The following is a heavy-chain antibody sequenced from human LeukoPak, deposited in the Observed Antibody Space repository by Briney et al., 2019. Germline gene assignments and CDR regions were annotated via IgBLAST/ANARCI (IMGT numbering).Heavy chain of an antibody. J-gene: IGHJ5*02. CDR2: INPNSGGT. CDR1: GYTFTGYY. CDR3: GTRCYGWLDP. V-gene: IGHV1-2*02. Sequence: ASVKVSCKASGYTFTGYYMHWVRQAPGQGLEWMGWINPNSGGTNYAQKFQGRVTMTSDTSISTAYMDDTAAYYCARAGYCDGTRCYGWLDPWGQGTLVTVSS. D-gene: IGHD2-2*01.